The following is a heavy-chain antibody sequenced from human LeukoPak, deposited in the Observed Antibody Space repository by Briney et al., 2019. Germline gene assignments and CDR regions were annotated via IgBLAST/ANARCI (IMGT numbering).Heavy chain of an antibody. J-gene: IGHJ4*02. CDR3: TSDEYYDSSGYYYGLEFDY. V-gene: IGHV3-15*01. CDR1: GFIFSNAW. CDR2: IKSKTDGGTT. Sequence: PGGSLRLSCAASGFIFSNAWMSWVRQAPGKELEWVGRIKSKTDGGTTDYAAPVKGRFTISRDDSKNTLYLQMNSLKTEDTAVYYCTSDEYYDSSGYYYGLEFDYWGQGTLVTVSS. D-gene: IGHD3-22*01.